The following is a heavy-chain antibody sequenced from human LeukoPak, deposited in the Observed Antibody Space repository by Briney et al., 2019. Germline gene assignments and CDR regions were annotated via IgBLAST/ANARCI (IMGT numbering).Heavy chain of an antibody. CDR1: GFTFSNYW. J-gene: IGHJ5*02. V-gene: IGHV3-74*01. Sequence: GGSLRLSCAASGFTFSNYWMHWVRQAPGKGLVWVSRINSDGINTSYADSVKGRFTISRDNAKNTMDMQINSLRAEDTAVYYCARDLGQYYDTSDNWFDPWGQGTLVTVSS. D-gene: IGHD3-22*01. CDR3: ARDLGQYYDTSDNWFDP. CDR2: INSDGINT.